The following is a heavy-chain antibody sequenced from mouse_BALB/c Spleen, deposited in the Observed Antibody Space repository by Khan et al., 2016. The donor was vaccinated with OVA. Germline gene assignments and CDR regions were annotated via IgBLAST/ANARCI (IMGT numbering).Heavy chain of an antibody. J-gene: IGHJ2*01. CDR3: ARIPIPPYYFDY. CDR1: GYTFTNYT. CDR2: INPSSGYT. Sequence: VQLEESGAELARPGASVKMSCKASGYTFTNYTMHWVKQRPGQGLEWIGYINPSSGYTNYNQNFNDKATLTTDRSSSTAYMQLSSPTSDDSAVYYCARIPIPPYYFDYWGQGTTLTVSS. V-gene: IGHV1-4*01.